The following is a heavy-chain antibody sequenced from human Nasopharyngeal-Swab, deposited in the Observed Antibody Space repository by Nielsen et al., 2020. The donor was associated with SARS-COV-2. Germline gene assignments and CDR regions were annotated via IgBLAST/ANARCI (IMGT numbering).Heavy chain of an antibody. CDR3: VKHQGSSSDQ. CDR1: GFNFRAYW. Sequence: GESLKISCAASGFNFRAYWMNWVRLTPMKRLEWVATVKQDGTAIYHVDSLKGRFTISRDNAKNTLYLQMNSLRVEDTAVYYCVKHQGSSSDQWGQGTLVTVSS. V-gene: IGHV3-7*02. CDR2: VKQDGTAI. J-gene: IGHJ4*02.